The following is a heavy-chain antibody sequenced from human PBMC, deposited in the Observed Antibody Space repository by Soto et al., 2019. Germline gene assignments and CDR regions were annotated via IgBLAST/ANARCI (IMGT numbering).Heavy chain of an antibody. Sequence: QAPGKGLQWVSFIRNIASGGTAEYAASERGRFTISRDDSNSIAYLQMNSLRAEDTAMYYSTRDRVLPAYRSQGTLVTVSS. CDR2: IRNIASGGTA. CDR3: TRDRVLPAY. V-gene: IGHV3-49*02. D-gene: IGHD3-10*01. J-gene: IGHJ4*02.